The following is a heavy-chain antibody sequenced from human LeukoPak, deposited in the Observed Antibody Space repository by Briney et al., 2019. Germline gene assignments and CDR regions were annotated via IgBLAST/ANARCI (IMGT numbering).Heavy chain of an antibody. J-gene: IGHJ4*02. Sequence: PGGSLRLSCAASGFSFRNYWMSWVRQVPGKGLEWVANIKQEGGEIYYVDSVKGRFTISRDNAKNPLFLQMNSLRAEDTAVYYSAKDRSLDGGNSNGYFDSWGQGTLVTVSS. CDR3: AKDRSLDGGNSNGYFDS. V-gene: IGHV3-7*03. D-gene: IGHD4-23*01. CDR1: GFSFRNYW. CDR2: IKQEGGEI.